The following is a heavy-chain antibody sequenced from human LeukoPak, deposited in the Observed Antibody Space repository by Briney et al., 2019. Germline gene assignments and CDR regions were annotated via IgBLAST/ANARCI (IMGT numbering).Heavy chain of an antibody. Sequence: SETLSLTCTVSGGSISSYYWSWIRQPPGKGLEWIGNISPSGSTNYSPSLKSRVTMSVDTSKKQISLKLSSVTAADTAVYYCATDYAGSSDWYFDLWGRGALVTVSS. CDR3: ATDYAGSSDWYFDL. J-gene: IGHJ2*01. CDR2: ISPSGST. D-gene: IGHD4-23*01. CDR1: GGSISSYY. V-gene: IGHV4-4*09.